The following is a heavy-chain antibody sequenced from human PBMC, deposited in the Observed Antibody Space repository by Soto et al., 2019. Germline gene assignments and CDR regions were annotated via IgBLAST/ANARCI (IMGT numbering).Heavy chain of an antibody. Sequence: EVQLLESGGGLVQPGGSLRLSCAASGFIFSSYALAWVRQAPGKGLEWVSAISGNGGKISYADSVQGRFTISRDNSQNTLYLQLHSLRVEDTAVYYCEKFSAHSLFDISSAPDYWGQGTLVTVSS. CDR3: EKFSAHSLFDISSAPDY. J-gene: IGHJ4*02. CDR1: GFIFSSYA. V-gene: IGHV3-23*01. CDR2: ISGNGGKI. D-gene: IGHD6-6*01.